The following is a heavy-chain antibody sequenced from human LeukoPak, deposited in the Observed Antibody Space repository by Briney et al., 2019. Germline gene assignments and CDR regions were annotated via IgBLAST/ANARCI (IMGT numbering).Heavy chain of an antibody. CDR2: IRYDGSNK. J-gene: IGHJ4*02. D-gene: IGHD2-2*02. V-gene: IGHV3-30*02. Sequence: GGSLRLSCAASGFTFSSYGMHWVRQAPGKGLEWVAFIRYDGSNKYYADSVKGRFTISRDNSKNTLYLQMNSLRAEDTAVYYCANEPRGGYCSSTSCYRGDYWGQGTLVTVSS. CDR3: ANEPRGGYCSSTSCYRGDY. CDR1: GFTFSSYG.